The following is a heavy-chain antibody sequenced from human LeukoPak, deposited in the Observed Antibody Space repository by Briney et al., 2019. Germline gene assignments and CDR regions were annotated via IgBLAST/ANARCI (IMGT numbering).Heavy chain of an antibody. J-gene: IGHJ4*02. CDR1: GGSFSGYY. CDR3: ARHYYYASGSPFDY. CDR2: INHSGST. D-gene: IGHD3-10*01. Sequence: SETLSLTCAVYGGSFSGYYWSWIRQPPGKGLEWIGEINHSGSTNYNPSLKSRVTISVDTSKNQVSLGLSSVTAADTAVYYCARHYYYASGSPFDYWGQGTLVTVPS. V-gene: IGHV4-34*01.